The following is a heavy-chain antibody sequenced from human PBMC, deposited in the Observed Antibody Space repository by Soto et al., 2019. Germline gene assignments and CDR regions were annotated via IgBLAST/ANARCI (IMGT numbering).Heavy chain of an antibody. CDR1: GFTFSSYW. J-gene: IGHJ4*02. CDR2: IKQDGSEK. CDR3: ARAMRGYSSSGSDY. Sequence: EVQLVESGGGLVQPGGSLRLSCAASGFTFSSYWMSWVRQAPGKGLEWVANIKQDGSEKYYVDSVKGRFTISRDNAKNSLYLQMNRLRAEDTAVYYCARAMRGYSSSGSDYWGQGTLVTVSS. V-gene: IGHV3-7*01. D-gene: IGHD6-13*01.